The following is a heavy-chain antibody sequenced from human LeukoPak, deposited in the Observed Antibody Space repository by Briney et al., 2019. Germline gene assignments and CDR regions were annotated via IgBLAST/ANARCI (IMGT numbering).Heavy chain of an antibody. CDR1: GGSISSGGYY. J-gene: IGHJ4*02. CDR2: IYYSGST. V-gene: IGHV4-61*08. CDR3: ARDASRVLDY. Sequence: SQTLSLTCTVSGGSISSGGYYWSWIRQHPGKGLEWIGYIYYSGSTNYNPSLKSRVTISVDTSKNQFSLKLNSVTAADTAVYFCARDASRVLDYWGQGTLVTVSS. D-gene: IGHD3-10*01.